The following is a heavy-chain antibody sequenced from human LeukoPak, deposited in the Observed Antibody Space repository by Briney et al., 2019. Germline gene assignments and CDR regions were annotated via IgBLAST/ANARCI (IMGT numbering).Heavy chain of an antibody. V-gene: IGHV3-30-3*01. Sequence: GRSLRLSCAASGFTFSSYAMHWVRQAPGKGLEWVAVISYDGSNKYYADSVKGRFTISRDNSKNTLYLQMNSLRAEDTAVYYCAKARDTLGGANWFDPWGQGTLVTVSS. CDR3: AKARDTLGGANWFDP. CDR2: ISYDGSNK. J-gene: IGHJ5*02. D-gene: IGHD1-26*01. CDR1: GFTFSSYA.